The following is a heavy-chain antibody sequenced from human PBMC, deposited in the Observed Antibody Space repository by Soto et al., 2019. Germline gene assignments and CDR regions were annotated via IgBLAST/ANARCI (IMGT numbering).Heavy chain of an antibody. V-gene: IGHV1-69*13. D-gene: IGHD7-27*01. CDR3: ARANPSPTWFDP. CDR2: IIPIFGTA. CDR1: GGTFSSYA. Sequence: SVKVSCKASGGTFSSYAISWVRQAPGQGLEWMGGIIPIFGTANYAQKFQGRVTITADESTSTAYMELSSLRSEDTAVYYCARANPSPTWFDPWGQGALVTVSS. J-gene: IGHJ5*02.